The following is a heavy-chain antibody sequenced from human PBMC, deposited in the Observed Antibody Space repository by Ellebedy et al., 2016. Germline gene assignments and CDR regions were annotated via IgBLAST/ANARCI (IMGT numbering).Heavy chain of an antibody. CDR3: ARGMGDYYGSATYFNVDY. V-gene: IGHV4-34*01. CDR1: GGPFSGFY. CDR2: IDHSGAH. D-gene: IGHD3-10*01. Sequence: SETLSLTCAVSGGPFSGFYWTWVRQPPGRGLEWIGEIDHSGAHNYNPSLKSRVSISGDTSKKQFFLKMTSVTAADTAIYYCARGMGDYYGSATYFNVDYWGQGILVTVSS. J-gene: IGHJ4*02.